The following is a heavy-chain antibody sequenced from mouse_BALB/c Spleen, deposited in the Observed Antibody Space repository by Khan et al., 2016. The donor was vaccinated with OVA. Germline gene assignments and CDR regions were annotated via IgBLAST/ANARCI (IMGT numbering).Heavy chain of an antibody. CDR2: ISTYYGDT. V-gene: IGHV1S137*01. J-gene: IGHJ4*01. D-gene: IGHD2-14*01. CDR3: AREDRYDGSAMDC. Sequence: QIQLVQSGPELVRPGVSVKISCKDSSYTFTDYAIHWVKQSHARSLEWIGVISTYYGDTKYNQNFKGKATLTIDISSSTAYMELARLTSEDSAVYFCAREDRYDGSAMDCWGQGTSVTVSS. CDR1: SYTFTDYA.